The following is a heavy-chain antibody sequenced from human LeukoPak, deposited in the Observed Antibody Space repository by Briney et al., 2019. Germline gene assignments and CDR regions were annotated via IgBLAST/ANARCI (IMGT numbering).Heavy chain of an antibody. CDR2: IIPILGIA. D-gene: IGHD6-13*01. CDR1: GGTFSSYA. V-gene: IGHV1-69*04. Sequence: SVKVACKASGGTFSSYAISWVRQAPGQGLEWMGRIIPILGIANYAQKFQGRVTITADKSTSTAYMELSSLRSEDTAVYYCARGDRQQLVLSGAFDIWGQGTMVTVSS. J-gene: IGHJ3*02. CDR3: ARGDRQQLVLSGAFDI.